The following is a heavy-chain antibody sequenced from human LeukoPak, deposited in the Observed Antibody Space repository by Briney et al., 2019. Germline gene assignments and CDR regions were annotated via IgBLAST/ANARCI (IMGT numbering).Heavy chain of an antibody. V-gene: IGHV1-18*01. CDR1: GYTFTSYG. J-gene: IGHJ5*02. Sequence: ASVKVSCKASGYTFTSYGISWVRQAPGQGLEWMGWISAYNGNTNYAQKLQGRVTMTTDTSTSTAYMELRSLRSDDTAVYYCARDSHGYCSGGSCYSGGWFDPWGQGTLVTVSS. D-gene: IGHD2-15*01. CDR2: ISAYNGNT. CDR3: ARDSHGYCSGGSCYSGGWFDP.